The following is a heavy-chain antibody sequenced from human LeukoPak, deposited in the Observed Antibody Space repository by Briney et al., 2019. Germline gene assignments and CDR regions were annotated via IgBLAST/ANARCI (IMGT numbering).Heavy chain of an antibody. CDR1: GGSISRSSYY. CDR2: IYYSGSA. V-gene: IGHV4-39*01. CDR3: ARHGYYYYYMDV. J-gene: IGHJ6*03. Sequence: SETLSLTCTVSGGSISRSSYYWGWIRQPPGKGLEWIGSIYYSGSAHYNPSLKSRVLISVDTSNNQFSLKLSSVTAADTAVYYCARHGYYYYYMDVWGKETTVTISS.